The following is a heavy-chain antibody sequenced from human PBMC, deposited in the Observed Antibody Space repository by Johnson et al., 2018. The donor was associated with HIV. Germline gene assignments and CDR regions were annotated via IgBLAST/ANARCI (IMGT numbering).Heavy chain of an antibody. V-gene: IGHV3-13*01. Sequence: VQLVESGGGLVQPGGSLRLSCAASGFTFSSYDMHWVRQATGKGLEWVSAIGPAGDTYYPGSVKGRVTISRDSAKKSLYLQMNSLRAEDTAVYYCARDKGRGAFDIWGQGTMVTVSS. D-gene: IGHD3-10*01. CDR1: GFTFSSYD. CDR3: ARDKGRGAFDI. J-gene: IGHJ3*02. CDR2: IGPAGDT.